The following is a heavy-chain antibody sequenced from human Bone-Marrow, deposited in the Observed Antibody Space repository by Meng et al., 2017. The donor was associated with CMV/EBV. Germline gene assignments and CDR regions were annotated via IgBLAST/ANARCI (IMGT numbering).Heavy chain of an antibody. D-gene: IGHD3-10*01. V-gene: IGHV1-8*01. J-gene: IGHJ5*02. CDR2: MNPNSGNT. Sequence: ASVKVSCKASGYTFTSYDINWVRQATGQGLEWMGWMNPNSGNTGYAQKFQGRVTMTRDTSISTAYMELSRLRSDDTAVYYCARDRHTMVRGVNNWFDPWGQGTRVTGSS. CDR1: GYTFTSYD. CDR3: ARDRHTMVRGVNNWFDP.